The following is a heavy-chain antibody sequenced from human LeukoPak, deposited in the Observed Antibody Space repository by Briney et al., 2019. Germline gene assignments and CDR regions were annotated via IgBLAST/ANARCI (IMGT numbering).Heavy chain of an antibody. V-gene: IGHV3-48*02. CDR3: ASSGSYGFDY. CDR1: GFTSSSYS. Sequence: PGGSLRLSCAASGFTSSSYSMNWVRQAPGKGLEWVSHITASGTAMFYADSVKGRFTISRDNAKNSLYLQMNSLRDEDTAVYYCASSGSYGFDYWGQGTLVTVSS. CDR2: ITASGTAM. J-gene: IGHJ4*02. D-gene: IGHD1-26*01.